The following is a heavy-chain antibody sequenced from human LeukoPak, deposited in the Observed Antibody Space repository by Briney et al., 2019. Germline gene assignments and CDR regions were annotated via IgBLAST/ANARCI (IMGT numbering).Heavy chain of an antibody. CDR2: IYYSGST. J-gene: IGHJ5*02. V-gene: IGHV4-31*03. CDR3: ARTAADIVVVPAALNWFDP. CDR1: GGSISSGGYY. Sequence: SETLSLTCTVSGGSISSGGYYWSWIRQHPGKGLEWIGYIYYSGSTYYNPSLKSRVTISVDTSKNQFSLKLSSVTAADTAVYYCARTAADIVVVPAALNWFDPWGQGTLVTVSS. D-gene: IGHD2-2*01.